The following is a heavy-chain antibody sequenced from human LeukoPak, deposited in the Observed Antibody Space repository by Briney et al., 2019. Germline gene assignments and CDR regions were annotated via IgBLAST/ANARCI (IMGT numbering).Heavy chain of an antibody. CDR1: GLSLNTYW. CDR2: INQDGSEK. V-gene: IGHV3-7*05. J-gene: IGHJ4*02. CDR3: GRGPGYRSDY. Sequence: GGSLRLSCAASGLSLNTYWMTWVRQAPGKGLERVANINQDGSEKNYVGSVKGRFTISRDSAKKSLYLQMNSLRAEDTAVYYCGRGPGYRSDYWGQGTLVTVSS. D-gene: IGHD5-12*01.